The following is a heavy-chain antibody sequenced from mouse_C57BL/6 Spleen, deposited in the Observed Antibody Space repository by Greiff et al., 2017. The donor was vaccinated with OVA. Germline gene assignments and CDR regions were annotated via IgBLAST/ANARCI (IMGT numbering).Heavy chain of an antibody. Sequence: EVKLVESGGGLVQPGGSLSLSCAASGFTFTDYYMSWVRQPPGTALEWLGFIRNKANGYTTEYSVSVKGRLTISRDNSQSSLYLHMNSLTAEDSATYYVARYLGAYAMGSWGQRTSVTVSS. CDR1: GFTFTDYY. J-gene: IGHJ4*01. V-gene: IGHV7-3*01. CDR2: IRNKANGYTT. CDR3: ARYLGAYAMGS.